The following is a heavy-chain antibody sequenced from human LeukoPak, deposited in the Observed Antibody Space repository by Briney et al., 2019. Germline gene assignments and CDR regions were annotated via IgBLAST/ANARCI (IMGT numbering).Heavy chain of an antibody. V-gene: IGHV3-30*02. CDR1: GFTFSNYG. D-gene: IGHD2-2*01. Sequence: GGSLRLSCAASGFTFSNYGMHWVRQAPGKGLEWVAFIRYDGTNKYHADSVKGRFTISRDNSKNTLSLQMNSLRTEDTAVYYCAKDRSAAAATNFDYWGQGTLVTVSS. CDR3: AKDRSAAAATNFDY. J-gene: IGHJ4*02. CDR2: IRYDGTNK.